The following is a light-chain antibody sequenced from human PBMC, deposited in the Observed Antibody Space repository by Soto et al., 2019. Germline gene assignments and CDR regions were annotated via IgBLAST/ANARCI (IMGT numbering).Light chain of an antibody. CDR1: QSLVYPDGNTH. V-gene: IGKV2-30*01. CDR2: KVS. Sequence: DVVMTQSPLSLPVTLGQPASISCRSSQSLVYPDGNTHLNWFQQRPGQSPRRLIYKVSNRDSGVPDRFSSSASVTHFTLKISRMEAEDVGVYYCMQGTHWPTYTFGQATKPEIK. CDR3: MQGTHWPTYT. J-gene: IGKJ2*01.